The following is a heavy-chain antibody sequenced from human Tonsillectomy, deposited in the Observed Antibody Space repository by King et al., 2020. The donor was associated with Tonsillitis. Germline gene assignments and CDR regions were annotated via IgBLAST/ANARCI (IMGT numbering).Heavy chain of an antibody. CDR3: AKGAPGIAVAGSGAFDQ. Sequence: GQLVQSGGDLVQPGGSLGLSCAASGFTFSSYAMSWVRQAPGKGLEWVSTISGSGGGTYYADSVKGRLTISRDNSKNTLYLQMNSLRAEDTAVYYCAKGAPGIAVAGSGAFDQWGQGTLVTVSS. CDR2: ISGSGGGT. V-gene: IGHV3-23*04. CDR1: GFTFSSYA. J-gene: IGHJ4*02. D-gene: IGHD6-19*01.